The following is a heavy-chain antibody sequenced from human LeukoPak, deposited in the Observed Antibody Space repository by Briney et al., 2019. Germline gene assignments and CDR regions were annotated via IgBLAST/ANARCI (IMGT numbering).Heavy chain of an antibody. J-gene: IGHJ3*02. CDR1: GFTFSNYA. CDR3: VKDKKGHWLNNDAFDI. Sequence: GGSLRLSCSASGFTFSNYAVHWVRQAPGKGLEYVSATNTNGGSTYYADSVKGRFTISRDNSKNTLYLQMSSLRADDTAVYFCVKDKKGHWLNNDAFDIWGQGTVVTVSS. CDR2: TNTNGGST. V-gene: IGHV3-64D*06. D-gene: IGHD6-19*01.